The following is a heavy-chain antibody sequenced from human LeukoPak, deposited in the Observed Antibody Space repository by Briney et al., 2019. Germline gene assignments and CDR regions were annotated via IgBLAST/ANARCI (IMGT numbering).Heavy chain of an antibody. Sequence: SETLSLTCTASGGSISSGSYYWSWIRQPAGKGLEWIGRIYTSGSTNYNPSLKSRVTISVDTSKNQFSLKLSSVTAADTAVYYCARATRGWFGESYFDYWGQGTLVTVPS. D-gene: IGHD3-10*01. CDR1: GGSISSGSYY. CDR2: IYTSGST. J-gene: IGHJ4*02. CDR3: ARATRGWFGESYFDY. V-gene: IGHV4-61*02.